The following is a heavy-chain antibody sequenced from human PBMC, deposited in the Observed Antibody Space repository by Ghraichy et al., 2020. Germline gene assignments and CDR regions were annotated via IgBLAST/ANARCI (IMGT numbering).Heavy chain of an antibody. Sequence: SETLSLTCSVSGDSVNGGDHFWTWIRQPPGKGLEWFGYTGSAYSNPSLKGRLTISVDTSNNQFSLNLRSVTAADTAVYFCARARDDYPHYYFDYWGQGVLVTVSS. CDR1: GDSVNGGDHF. CDR2: TGSA. J-gene: IGHJ4*02. D-gene: IGHD5-24*01. CDR3: ARARDDYPHYYFDY. V-gene: IGHV4-30-4*01.